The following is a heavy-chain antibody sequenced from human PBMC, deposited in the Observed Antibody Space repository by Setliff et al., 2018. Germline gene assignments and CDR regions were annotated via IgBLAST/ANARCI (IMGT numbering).Heavy chain of an antibody. D-gene: IGHD3-16*01. V-gene: IGHV4-61*09. CDR2: IYTSRST. CDR3: ARLPNYVWGSPVDY. Sequence: SETLSLTCTVSGDSISSRTYYWSWIRQPAGKGLEWIGHIYTSRSTNYNPSLKSRLTISVDTSKNQFSLNLSSVTAADTAVYYCARLPNYVWGSPVDYWGQGTLVTVSS. J-gene: IGHJ4*02. CDR1: GDSISSRTYY.